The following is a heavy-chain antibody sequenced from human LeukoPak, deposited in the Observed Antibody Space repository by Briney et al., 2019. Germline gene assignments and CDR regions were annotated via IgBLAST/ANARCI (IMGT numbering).Heavy chain of an antibody. D-gene: IGHD1-26*01. CDR3: AKPPEVGATVGYFDY. CDR1: GFTFSSYG. Sequence: GGSLRLSCGASGFTFSSYGMHWVRQAPGKGLEWVALISFDGSNQYYADSVKGRFTISRDNSKNTLYLQMNSPRAEDTAVYYCAKPPEVGATVGYFDYWGQGTLVTVSS. J-gene: IGHJ4*02. CDR2: ISFDGSNQ. V-gene: IGHV3-30*18.